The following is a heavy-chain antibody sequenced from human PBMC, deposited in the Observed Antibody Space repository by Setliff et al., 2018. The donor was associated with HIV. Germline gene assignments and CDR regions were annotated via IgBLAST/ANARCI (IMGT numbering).Heavy chain of an antibody. V-gene: IGHV1-69*10. D-gene: IGHD6-13*01. Sequence: SVKVSCKTSRGTFTSYAFTWVRQAPGQGLEWMGGIISILNVATYAQKFQGRVTITADKSTSTVYMELSSLRSEDSAVYYCARVLKGYSSSYEAFDIWGQGTMVTVSS. CDR1: RGTFTSYA. J-gene: IGHJ3*02. CDR2: IISILNVA. CDR3: ARVLKGYSSSYEAFDI.